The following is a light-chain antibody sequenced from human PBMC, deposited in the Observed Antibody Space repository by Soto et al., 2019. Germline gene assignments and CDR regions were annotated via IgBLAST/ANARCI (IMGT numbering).Light chain of an antibody. CDR1: QSISTS. Sequence: DIQMTQSPSSLSASVGDRVTITCRASQSISTSLNWYQHTPGKAPKVLIYAASSLQSGVPSRFSGSGSGTDFTLTISSLQPEDFATYYCQQSYSTPLTFGGGTKVDIK. CDR2: AAS. V-gene: IGKV1-39*01. CDR3: QQSYSTPLT. J-gene: IGKJ4*01.